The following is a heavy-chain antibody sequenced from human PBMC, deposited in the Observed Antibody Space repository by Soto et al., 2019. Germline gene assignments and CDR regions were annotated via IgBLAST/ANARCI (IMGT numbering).Heavy chain of an antibody. J-gene: IGHJ6*02. CDR2: IIPIFGTA. Sequence: QVQLVQSGAEVKKPGSSVKVSCKASGGTFSSYAISWVRQAPGQGLEWMGGIIPIFGTANYAQKFQGRVTITADASTSTAYMELSSLRSEDTAVYYCARVGYDFWSGYPGPIYYYYYGMDVWGQGTTVTVSS. CDR3: ARVGYDFWSGYPGPIYYYYYGMDV. D-gene: IGHD3-3*01. CDR1: GGTFSSYA. V-gene: IGHV1-69*01.